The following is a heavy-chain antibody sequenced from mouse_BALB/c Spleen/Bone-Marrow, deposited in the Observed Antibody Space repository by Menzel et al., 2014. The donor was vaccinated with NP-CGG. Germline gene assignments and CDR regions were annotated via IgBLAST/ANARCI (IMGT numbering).Heavy chain of an antibody. V-gene: IGHV2-2*02. J-gene: IGHJ4*01. D-gene: IGHD1-1*01. CDR2: IWSGGST. CDR1: GFSLTSYG. Sequence: QVQLKQSGPGLVQPSQSLSITCTVSGFSLTSYGLHWVRQSPGKGLEWLGVIWSGGSTDYNAAFISRLSISKDNSKGQVFFKMNSLQANDTAIYYCARNYYGSSYYAMDYWGQGTSVTVSS. CDR3: ARNYYGSSYYAMDY.